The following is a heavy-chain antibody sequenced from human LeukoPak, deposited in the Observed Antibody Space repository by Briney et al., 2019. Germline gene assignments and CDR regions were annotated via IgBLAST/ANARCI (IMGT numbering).Heavy chain of an antibody. CDR2: ISSSGSTT. Sequence: GGSLRLSCAVSGFTFSYYSMNWVRQAPGRGLEWVSYISSSGSTTYYADSVKGRFTVSRDNAKNSLYLQMNSLRDEDTAVYYCAFRPLGDCSSSTCYAFDYWGRGTLVTVSS. J-gene: IGHJ4*02. CDR3: AFRPLGDCSSSTCYAFDY. D-gene: IGHD2-2*01. CDR1: GFTFSYYS. V-gene: IGHV3-48*02.